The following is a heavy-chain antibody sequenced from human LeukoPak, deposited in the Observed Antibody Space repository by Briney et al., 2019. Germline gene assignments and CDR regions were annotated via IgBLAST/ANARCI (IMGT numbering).Heavy chain of an antibody. CDR2: INVNGGAM. J-gene: IGHJ4*02. CDR1: GFSFKYYY. V-gene: IGHV3-11*01. Sequence: GGSLRLSCAASGFSFKYYYYSWIRQAPGKGLEWVSFINVNGGAMYYADFVKGRFTISRQNAQNSVYLEMNSLRDEDTAVYYCARRPRISAAGSYFFDYWGQGSLVTVSS. CDR3: ARRPRISAAGSYFFDY. D-gene: IGHD6-13*01.